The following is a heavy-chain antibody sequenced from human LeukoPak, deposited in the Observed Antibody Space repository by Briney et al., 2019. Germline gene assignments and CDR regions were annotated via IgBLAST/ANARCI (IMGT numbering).Heavy chain of an antibody. CDR1: GGSIDSTNW. J-gene: IGHJ4*02. Sequence: PSETLSLTCDVSGGSIDSTNWWNWVRQPPGKGLELIGYIYYSGSTDYNPSLKSRVTISVDTSKNQFSLKLSSVTAADTAVYYCARSRLRYLYYFDYWGQGTLVTVSS. CDR3: ARSRLRYLYYFDY. D-gene: IGHD3-9*01. V-gene: IGHV4-59*01. CDR2: IYYSGST.